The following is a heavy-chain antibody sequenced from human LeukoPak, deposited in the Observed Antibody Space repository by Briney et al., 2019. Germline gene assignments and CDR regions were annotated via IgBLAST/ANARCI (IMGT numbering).Heavy chain of an antibody. J-gene: IGHJ6*03. CDR2: ISYDGSNK. CDR1: GFTFSSYA. D-gene: IGHD3-3*01. Sequence: PGGSLRLSCAASGFTFSSYAMHWVRQAPGKGLEWVAVISYDGSNKYYADSVKGRFTISRDNSKNTLYLQMNSLRAEDTAVYYCARGPYYDFWSGSHYYYMDVWGKGTTVTVSS. V-gene: IGHV3-30*04. CDR3: ARGPYYDFWSGSHYYYMDV.